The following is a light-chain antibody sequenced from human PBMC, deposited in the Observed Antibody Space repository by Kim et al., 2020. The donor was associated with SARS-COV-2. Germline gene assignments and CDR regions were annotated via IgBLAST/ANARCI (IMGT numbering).Light chain of an antibody. CDR2: STS. CDR1: QSVSTSY. V-gene: IGKV3-20*01. CDR3: QQYGNSLPIT. J-gene: IGKJ5*01. Sequence: EIILTQSPGTLSLSPGDRATLSCRASQSVSTSYLAWYQQKPGQAPRLLISSTSDRATGIPDRFSGSGSGTDFTLTISRLEPEDFAVYYCQQYGNSLPITFGQGTRLDIK.